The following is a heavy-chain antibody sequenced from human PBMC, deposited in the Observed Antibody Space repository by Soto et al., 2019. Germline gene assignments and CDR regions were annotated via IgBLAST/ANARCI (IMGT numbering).Heavy chain of an antibody. CDR3: ARSPYTSGHHYGMDV. CDR1: GFTFSLYG. CDR2: IWYDESNK. V-gene: IGHV3-33*01. D-gene: IGHD3-22*01. J-gene: IGHJ6*02. Sequence: GGSLRLSCAASGFTFSLYGMQWVRQAPGKGLEWVAVIWYDESNKYYADSVKGRFTISRDNSKNTLYLQMSGLTAEDTGVYYCARSPYTSGHHYGMDVWGQGTTVTVSS.